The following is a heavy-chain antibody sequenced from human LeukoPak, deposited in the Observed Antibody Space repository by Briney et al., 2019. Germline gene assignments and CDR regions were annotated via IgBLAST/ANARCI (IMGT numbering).Heavy chain of an antibody. CDR3: ARSRSASPLFDY. V-gene: IGHV4-31*11. CDR2: IYYSGST. J-gene: IGHJ4*02. Sequence: SETLSLTCAVSGGSISSGGYSWSWIRQHPGKGLEWIGYIYYSGSTYYNPSLKSRVTISVDTSKNQFSLKLSSVTAADTAVYYCARSRSASPLFDYWGQGTLVTVSS. CDR1: GGSISSGGYS. D-gene: IGHD6-6*01.